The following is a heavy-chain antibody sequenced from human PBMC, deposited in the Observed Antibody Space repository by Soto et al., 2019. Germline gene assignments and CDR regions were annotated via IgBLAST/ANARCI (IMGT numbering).Heavy chain of an antibody. CDR2: IYRSGTT. D-gene: IGHD1-26*01. CDR1: NFSISSGYY. V-gene: IGHV4-38-2*01. CDR3: ARTHSGSYYSVFNY. Sequence: SETLSLTCVVSNFSISSGYYWGWIRQFPGKGLEWIASIYRSGTTSYNPSLKSRVTISVDPSKNQFSLMLTAVTAADTAVYYCARTHSGSYYSVFNYWGRGSLVTVYS. J-gene: IGHJ4*02.